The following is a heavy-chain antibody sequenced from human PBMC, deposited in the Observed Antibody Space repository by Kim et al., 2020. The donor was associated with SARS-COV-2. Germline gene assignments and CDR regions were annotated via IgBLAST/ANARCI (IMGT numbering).Heavy chain of an antibody. CDR3: ARWCSGSCYSDYDSSNYYYGMDV. D-gene: IGHD2-15*01. Sequence: SVKVSCKASGYTFTYRYLHWVRQAPGQALEWMGWITPFNGNTNYAQKFQDRVTITRDRSMSTAYMELSSLRSEDTAMYYCARWCSGSCYSDYDSSNYYYGMDVWGQGTTVTVSS. V-gene: IGHV1-45*02. CDR2: ITPFNGNT. CDR1: GYTFTYRY. J-gene: IGHJ6*02.